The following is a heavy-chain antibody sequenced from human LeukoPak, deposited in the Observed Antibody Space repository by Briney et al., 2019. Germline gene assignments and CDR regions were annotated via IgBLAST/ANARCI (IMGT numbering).Heavy chain of an antibody. CDR2: INTNTGNP. Sequence: ASVKVSCKASGYTFTSYAMNWVRQAPGQGLEWMGWINTNTGNPTYAQGFTGRFVFSLDTSVSTAYLQISSLKAEDTAVYYCARGSPGYYDSSGPNWFDPWGQGTLVTVSS. CDR1: GYTFTSYA. J-gene: IGHJ5*02. CDR3: ARGSPGYYDSSGPNWFDP. D-gene: IGHD3-22*01. V-gene: IGHV7-4-1*02.